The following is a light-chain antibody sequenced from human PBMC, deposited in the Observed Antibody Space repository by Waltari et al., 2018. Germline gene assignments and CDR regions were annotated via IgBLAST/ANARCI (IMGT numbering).Light chain of an antibody. CDR1: SSNIGSKT. Sequence: QSVVTQSPSASGPPGQSVTISCSGSSSNIGSKTVNWYQHLPGTAPKLLIHNNNQRPSGVPDRFSGSKSDTSASLAISGLQSEDEAEYYCAVWDDSLNGWMFGGGTKLTVL. J-gene: IGLJ3*02. CDR2: NNN. CDR3: AVWDDSLNGWM. V-gene: IGLV1-44*01.